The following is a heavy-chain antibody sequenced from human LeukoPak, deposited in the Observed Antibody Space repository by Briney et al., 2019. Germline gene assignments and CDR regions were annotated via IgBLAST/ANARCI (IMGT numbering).Heavy chain of an antibody. J-gene: IGHJ3*02. CDR3: ARSTYYYDNSGYWRAFDI. Sequence: GGSLRLSRAASGFTFSNYAMTWVRQPTGKGLEWVSAIGTAGDPYYPDSVKGRFTISRENAKNSLYLQMNSLRAGDTAVYYCARSTYYYDNSGYWRAFDIWGQGTMVTVAS. CDR1: GFTFSNYA. D-gene: IGHD3-22*01. V-gene: IGHV3-13*05. CDR2: IGTAGDP.